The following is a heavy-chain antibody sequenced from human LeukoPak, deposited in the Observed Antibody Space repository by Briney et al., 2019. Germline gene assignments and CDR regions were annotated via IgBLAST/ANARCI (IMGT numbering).Heavy chain of an antibody. J-gene: IGHJ4*02. CDR3: AKDRPIAAAWEDY. Sequence: GGSLRLSXAASGFTFSSYAMSWVRQAPGKGLEWLSAISGSGGSTYYADSVKGRFTISRDNSKNTLYLQMNSLRAEDTAVYCCAKDRPIAAAWEDYWGQGTLVTVSS. CDR2: ISGSGGST. CDR1: GFTFSSYA. V-gene: IGHV3-23*01. D-gene: IGHD6-13*01.